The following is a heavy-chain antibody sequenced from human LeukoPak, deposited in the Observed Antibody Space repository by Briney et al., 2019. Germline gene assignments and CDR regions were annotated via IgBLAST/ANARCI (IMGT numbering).Heavy chain of an antibody. D-gene: IGHD3-22*01. J-gene: IGHJ3*02. Sequence: PGGSLSLSCAASGFTFSSYWMSWVRQAPGKGLEWVANIKQDGSEKYYVDSVKGRFTISRDNAKNSLYLQMNSLRAEDTAVYYCAREDSSGYYRVDAFDIWGQGTMVTVSS. CDR3: AREDSSGYYRVDAFDI. CDR1: GFTFSSYW. V-gene: IGHV3-7*01. CDR2: IKQDGSEK.